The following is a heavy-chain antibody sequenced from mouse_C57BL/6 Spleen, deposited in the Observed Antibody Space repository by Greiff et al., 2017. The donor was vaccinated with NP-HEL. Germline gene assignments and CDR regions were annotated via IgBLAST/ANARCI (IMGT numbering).Heavy chain of an antibody. CDR1: GYTFTSYW. Sequence: QVQLQQPGAELVRPGSSVKLSCKASGYTFTSYWMDWVKQRPGQGLEWIGNIYPSDSETHYNQKFKDKATLTVDKSSSTAYMQLSSLTSEDSAVEYCARKDDIWSPFAYWGQGTLVTVSA. D-gene: IGHD1-1*02. CDR2: IYPSDSET. CDR3: ARKDDIWSPFAY. V-gene: IGHV1-61*01. J-gene: IGHJ3*01.